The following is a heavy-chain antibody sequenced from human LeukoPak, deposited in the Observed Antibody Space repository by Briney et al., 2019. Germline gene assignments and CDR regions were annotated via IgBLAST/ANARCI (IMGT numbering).Heavy chain of an antibody. V-gene: IGHV3-30*18. J-gene: IGHJ4*02. D-gene: IGHD6-19*01. CDR2: ISYDGSNK. Sequence: GGSLRLSCAASGFTFSSYGMHWVRQAPGKGLEGVAVISYDGSNKYYADSVKGRFTISRDNSKNTLYLQMNSLRAEDTAVYYCAKDSSGWWSYFDYWGQGTLVTVSS. CDR1: GFTFSSYG. CDR3: AKDSSGWWSYFDY.